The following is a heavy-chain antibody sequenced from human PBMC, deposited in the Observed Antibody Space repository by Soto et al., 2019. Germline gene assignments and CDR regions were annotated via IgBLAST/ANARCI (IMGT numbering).Heavy chain of an antibody. V-gene: IGHV4-34*01. J-gene: IGHJ5*02. CDR2: INHSGTI. CDR1: GGSLSGSY. Sequence: TLSLTCAVYGGSLSGSYWSWIRQTPEKGLEWIGTINHSGTINYNPSLRSRVTISIHTSKNEFSLRLTSVTAADTAVYYCATGGGFVESRMVWFDPWGQGTLVTVLL. CDR3: ATGGGFVESRMVWFDP. D-gene: IGHD2-15*01.